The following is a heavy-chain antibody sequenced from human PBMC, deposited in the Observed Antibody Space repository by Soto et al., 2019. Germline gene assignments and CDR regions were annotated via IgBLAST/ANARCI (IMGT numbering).Heavy chain of an antibody. D-gene: IGHD3-10*01. CDR2: IYYSGST. Sequence: QVQLQESGPGLVKPSETLSLTCSVSGGSVSSGGYYWSWIRQPPGKGMEWIGCIYYSGSTYYNPSLKSRVTMSLDKSKNQFSLKLNSVTAADTAVYFCARAGSYRYFDYWGQGTLVTVSS. CDR1: GGSVSSGGYY. V-gene: IGHV4-61*08. CDR3: ARAGSYRYFDY. J-gene: IGHJ4*02.